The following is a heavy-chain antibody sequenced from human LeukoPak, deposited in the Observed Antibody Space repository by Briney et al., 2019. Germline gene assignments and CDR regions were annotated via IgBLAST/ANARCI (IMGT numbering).Heavy chain of an antibody. CDR1: GFTFSNAW. Sequence: GGSLRLSCAASGFTFSNAWMSWVRQAPGKGLEWVGRIKSKTDGGTTDYAAPVKGRFTISRDDSKNTLYLQMNSLKTADTAVYYCTTVWGIVGAIYYWGQGTLVTVSS. D-gene: IGHD1-26*01. V-gene: IGHV3-15*01. CDR2: IKSKTDGGTT. J-gene: IGHJ4*02. CDR3: TTVWGIVGAIYY.